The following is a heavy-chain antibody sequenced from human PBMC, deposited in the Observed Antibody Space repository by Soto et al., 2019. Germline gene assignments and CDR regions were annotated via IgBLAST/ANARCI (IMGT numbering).Heavy chain of an antibody. CDR3: ARHTGLGPIPFDY. V-gene: IGHV4-30-4*01. CDR2: IYYSGST. CDR1: EGYIRSGDYC. Sequence: SHTYTVAEGYIRSGDYCWSWIRQPPGKGLEWIGYIYYSGSTYYNPSLKSRVTISVDTSKNQFSLKLSSVTAADTAVYYCARHTGLGPIPFDYWCQGTPVTVS. J-gene: IGHJ4*02.